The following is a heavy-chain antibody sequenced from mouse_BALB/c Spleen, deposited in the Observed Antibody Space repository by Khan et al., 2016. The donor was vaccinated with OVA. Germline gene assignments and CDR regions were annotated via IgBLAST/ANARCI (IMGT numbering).Heavy chain of an antibody. Sequence: EVQLQESGGGLVKPGGSLKLSCAASGFTFSTYAMSWVRQTPEKRLAWVATISSDGDYTYYPDNVTGRFTISRDNAKNILYLQMSSLRSEDTAMYYCARSAYGNFAYWGQGTLVTVSA. CDR2: ISSDGDYT. CDR1: GFTFSTYA. J-gene: IGHJ3*01. D-gene: IGHD2-1*01. CDR3: ARSAYGNFAY. V-gene: IGHV5-9-3*01.